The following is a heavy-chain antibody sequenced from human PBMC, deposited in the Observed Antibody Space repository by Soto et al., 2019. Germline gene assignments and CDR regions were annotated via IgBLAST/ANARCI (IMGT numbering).Heavy chain of an antibody. CDR3: ARGQSYDILTGYYSYFDY. CDR1: GGSFSGYY. J-gene: IGHJ4*02. Sequence: PSETLSLTCAVYGGSFSGYYWSWIRQPPGKGLEWIGEINHSGSTNYNPSLKSRVTISVDTSKNQFSLKLSSVTAADTAVYYCARGQSYDILTGYYSYFDYWGQGTLVTVS. V-gene: IGHV4-34*01. D-gene: IGHD3-9*01. CDR2: INHSGST.